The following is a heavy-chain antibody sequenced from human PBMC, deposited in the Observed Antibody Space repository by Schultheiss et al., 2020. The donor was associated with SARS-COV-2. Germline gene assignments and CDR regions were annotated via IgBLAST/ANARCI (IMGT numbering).Heavy chain of an antibody. D-gene: IGHD5-24*01. CDR3: ARGGRDGYTMYNWFDP. CDR1: GASISSYY. J-gene: IGHJ5*02. Sequence: SETLSLTCTVSGASISSYYWTWIRQSPEKGLEWIGSIYYSGSTYYNPSLKTRVSMSVDTSKNQFSLKLSSVTAADTAVYYCARGGRDGYTMYNWFDPWGQGTLVAVSS. CDR2: IYYSGST. V-gene: IGHV4-59*04.